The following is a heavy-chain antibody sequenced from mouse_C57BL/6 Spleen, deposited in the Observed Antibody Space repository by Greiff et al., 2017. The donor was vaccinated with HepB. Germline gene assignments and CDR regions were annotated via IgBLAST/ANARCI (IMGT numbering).Heavy chain of an antibody. J-gene: IGHJ1*03. Sequence: QVQLKESGPGLVAPSQSLSITCTVSGFSLTSYGVDWVRQSPGKGLEWLGVIGGVGSTNYNSALKSRLSISKDNSKSKVFLKKNMLQTDDTAMYYSARSSYYASSYDSYFDVWGTGTTVTVSS. CDR3: ARSSYYASSYDSYFDV. CDR2: IGGVGST. D-gene: IGHD1-1*01. V-gene: IGHV2-6*01. CDR1: GFSLTSYG.